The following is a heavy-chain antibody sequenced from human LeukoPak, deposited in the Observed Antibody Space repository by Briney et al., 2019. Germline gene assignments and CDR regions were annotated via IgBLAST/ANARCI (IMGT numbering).Heavy chain of an antibody. D-gene: IGHD3-16*01. CDR1: GFTLEDFG. J-gene: IGHJ4*02. CDR2: INRNGDIS. Sequence: GGSLRLSCEASGFTLEDFGMSWVRQVPGKGLEWVAGINRNGDISGHADSVKGRFTISRDNARNSLYLQMNGLRVEDTAVYFCAIWETDQGGEFDSWGQGTLVTVSS. V-gene: IGHV3-20*04. CDR3: AIWETDQGGEFDS.